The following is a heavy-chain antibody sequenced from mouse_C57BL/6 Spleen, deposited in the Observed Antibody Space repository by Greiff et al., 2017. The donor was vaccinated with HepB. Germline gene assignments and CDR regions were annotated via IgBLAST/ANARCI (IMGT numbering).Heavy chain of an antibody. CDR2: INPYNGGT. CDR3: ARRDGALDY. D-gene: IGHD1-1*02. V-gene: IGHV1-19*01. CDR1: GYTFTDYY. Sequence: EVKLQQSGPVLVKPGASVKMSCKASGYTFTDYYMNWVKQSHGKSLEWIGVINPYNGGTSYNQKFKGKATLTVDKSSSTAYMELNSLTSEDSAVYYCARRDGALDYWGQGTTLTVSS. J-gene: IGHJ2*01.